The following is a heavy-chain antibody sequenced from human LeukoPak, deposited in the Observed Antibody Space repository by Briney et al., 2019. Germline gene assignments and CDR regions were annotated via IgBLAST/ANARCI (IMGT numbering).Heavy chain of an antibody. CDR3: ARTNSYYYDSSGVAQAAFDI. V-gene: IGHV4-30-4*01. CDR1: GGSISSDDYY. D-gene: IGHD3-22*01. Sequence: SETLSLTCTVSGGSISSDDYYWSWIRQPPGKGLEWIGYIYYSGSTYYNPSLKSRVTISVDTSKNRFSLKLSSVTAADTAVYYCARTNSYYYDSSGVAQAAFDIWGQGTMVTVSS. CDR2: IYYSGST. J-gene: IGHJ3*02.